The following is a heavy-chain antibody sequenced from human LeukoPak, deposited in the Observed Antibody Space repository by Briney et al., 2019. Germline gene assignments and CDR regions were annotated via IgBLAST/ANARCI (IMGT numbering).Heavy chain of an antibody. J-gene: IGHJ4*02. CDR1: GYTFTGYY. CDR2: INPNSGGT. Sequence: GASVKVSCKASGYTFTGYYMHWVRQAPGQGLEWMGWINPNSGGTNYAQKFQGRVTMTRDTSTSTVYMELSSLRSEDTAVYYCARNLRFLEWLIDYWGQGTLVTVSS. D-gene: IGHD3-3*01. V-gene: IGHV1-2*02. CDR3: ARNLRFLEWLIDY.